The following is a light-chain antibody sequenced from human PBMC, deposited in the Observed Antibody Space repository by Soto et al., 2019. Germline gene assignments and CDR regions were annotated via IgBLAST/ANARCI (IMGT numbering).Light chain of an antibody. Sequence: EIVLTQSPATLSFSPGEKTTLSCRASQRVSSYLAWYQQKPGQAPRLLIYDASNRATGIPARFSGSGSGTDFTLTISSLEPEDFAVYYCQQRSNWTPLFGGGTKV. V-gene: IGKV3-11*01. CDR1: QRVSSY. CDR2: DAS. J-gene: IGKJ4*01. CDR3: QQRSNWTPL.